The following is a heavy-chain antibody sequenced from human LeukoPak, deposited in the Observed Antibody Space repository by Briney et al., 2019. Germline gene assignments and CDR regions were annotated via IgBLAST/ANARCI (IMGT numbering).Heavy chain of an antibody. D-gene: IGHD6-6*01. CDR1: GGSISTYY. CDR2: IYNSGST. Sequence: PSETLSLTCIVSGGSISTYYWSWIRQPPGKGLEWIGYIYNSGSTNYNPSLKSRLTISVDTSKNQFSLKVSSVTAADTAVYYCARHEYTSSFWFDPWGQGTLVTVSS. J-gene: IGHJ5*02. V-gene: IGHV4-59*08. CDR3: ARHEYTSSFWFDP.